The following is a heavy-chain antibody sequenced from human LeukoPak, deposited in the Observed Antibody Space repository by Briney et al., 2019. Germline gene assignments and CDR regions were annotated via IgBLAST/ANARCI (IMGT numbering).Heavy chain of an antibody. D-gene: IGHD6-13*01. J-gene: IGHJ4*02. Sequence: SETLSLTCTVSGGSISSYYWSWIRQPPGKGLEWIGYVYYSGSTNYNPSLKSRVTISVDTSKNQFSLKLSSVTAADTAVYYCANPISGSSWYVPFDYWGQGTLVTVSS. CDR2: VYYSGST. CDR1: GGSISSYY. CDR3: ANPISGSSWYVPFDY. V-gene: IGHV4-59*08.